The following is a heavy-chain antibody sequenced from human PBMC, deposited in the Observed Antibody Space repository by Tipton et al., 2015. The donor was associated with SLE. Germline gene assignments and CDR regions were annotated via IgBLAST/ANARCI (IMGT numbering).Heavy chain of an antibody. CDR3: ARMGIASAGTVY. D-gene: IGHD6-13*01. J-gene: IGHJ4*02. CDR2: INHSGST. CDR1: GGSFSGYY. Sequence: TLSLTCAVYGGSFSGYYWSWIRQPPGKGLEWIGEINHSGSTNYNPSLKSRVTISVDTSKNQFSLKLSSVTAADTAVYYCARMGIASAGTVYWGQGTLVTVSS. V-gene: IGHV4-34*01.